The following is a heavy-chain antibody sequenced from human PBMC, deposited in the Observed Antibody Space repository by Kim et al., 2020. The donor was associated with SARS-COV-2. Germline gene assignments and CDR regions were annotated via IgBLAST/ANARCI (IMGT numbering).Heavy chain of an antibody. J-gene: IGHJ5*01. Sequence: SETLSLTCSVSGGPISSGGYYWNWIRQHPGKGLEWIGYIYYSGSTYYNPSLKSRVTISVDTSKNQFSLKVSSVTAADTAVYYCARASTFDTSAYEEAWG. CDR3: ARASTFDTSAYEEA. CDR2: IYYSGST. V-gene: IGHV4-31*03. CDR1: GGPISSGGYY. D-gene: IGHD3-22*01.